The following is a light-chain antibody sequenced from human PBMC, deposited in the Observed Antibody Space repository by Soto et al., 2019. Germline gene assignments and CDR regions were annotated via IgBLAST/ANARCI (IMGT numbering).Light chain of an antibody. V-gene: IGKV1-39*01. Sequence: DIQMTQSPSSLSASVGDRVTISCRASQSISSYLNWYKQKPGKAPKVXSYAASSLQSGVPSRFSGSGSGTDFTLTISSLQPEDFETYYCQQSYTTPWTFGQGTKVDI. CDR2: AAS. CDR1: QSISSY. CDR3: QQSYTTPWT. J-gene: IGKJ1*01.